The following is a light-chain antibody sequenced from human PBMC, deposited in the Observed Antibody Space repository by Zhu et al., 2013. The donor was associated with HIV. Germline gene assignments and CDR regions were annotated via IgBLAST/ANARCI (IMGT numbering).Light chain of an antibody. V-gene: IGLV2-14*03. Sequence: QSALTQPASVSGSPGQSITISCTGISSDGGGYNYVSWFQQHPGKVPKVLIYDVSNRPSGVSNRFSGSKSGNTASLTISGLQAEDEADYYCSSYTSSSTLVFGTGTTVTVL. CDR3: SSYTSSSTLV. CDR2: DVS. J-gene: IGLJ1*01. CDR1: SSDGGGYNY.